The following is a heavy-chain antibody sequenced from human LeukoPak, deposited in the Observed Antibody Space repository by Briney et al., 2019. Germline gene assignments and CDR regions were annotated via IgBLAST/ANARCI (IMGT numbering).Heavy chain of an antibody. CDR1: EFTVSSNY. V-gene: IGHV3-66*01. D-gene: IGHD6-19*01. CDR2: IYSGGST. J-gene: IGHJ4*02. CDR3: AKDLNSSGLDY. Sequence: PGGSLRLSCAASEFTVSSNYMSWIRQAPGKGLEWVSVIYSGGSTYYADSVKGRFTISRDKSKNTLYLQMNSLRAEDTAVYYCAKDLNSSGLDYWGQGTLVTVSS.